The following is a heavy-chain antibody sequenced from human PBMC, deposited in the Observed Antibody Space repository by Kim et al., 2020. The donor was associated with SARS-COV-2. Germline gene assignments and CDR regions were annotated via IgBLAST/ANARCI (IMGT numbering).Heavy chain of an antibody. CDR1: GFTFSSYG. CDR3: AKDPAGATDY. CDR2: ISYDGSNK. J-gene: IGHJ4*02. D-gene: IGHD1-26*01. Sequence: GGSLRLSCEASGFTFSSYGMHWVRQAPGKGLEWVAVISYDGSNKYYADSVKGRFTISIDHSKNTLYLQMNSLTAEDTAVYYCAKDPAGATDYWCQGTLVT. V-gene: IGHV3-30*18.